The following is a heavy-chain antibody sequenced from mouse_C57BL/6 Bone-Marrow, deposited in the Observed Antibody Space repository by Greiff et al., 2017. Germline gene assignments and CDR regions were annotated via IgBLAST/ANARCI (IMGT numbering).Heavy chain of an antibody. CDR2: IDPANGNT. V-gene: IGHV14-3*01. D-gene: IGHD2-3*01. CDR3: AEEDDGYYNYYAMDY. CDR1: GFNIKNTY. Sequence: VQLKESVAELVRPGASVKLSCTASGFNIKNTYMHWVKQRPEQGLEWIGRIDPANGNTKYAPKYQGKATITADTSSSTAYLQPSSLTSEDTATYYCAEEDDGYYNYYAMDYWGQGTSVTVSS. J-gene: IGHJ4*01.